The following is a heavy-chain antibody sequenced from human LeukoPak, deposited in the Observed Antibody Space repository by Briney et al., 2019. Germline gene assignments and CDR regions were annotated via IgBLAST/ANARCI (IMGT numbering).Heavy chain of an antibody. J-gene: IGHJ4*02. CDR3: VGGRDGYNRADY. CDR2: ISSGNSYI. V-gene: IGHV3-21*01. D-gene: IGHD5-24*01. CDR1: GFTFSSYS. Sequence: GGSLRLSCAASGFTFSSYSMSWVRQAPGKGLEWVSSISSGNSYIHYSDSVKGRFTISRDNAKNSLYLQMNSLRAEDTAVYYCVGGRDGYNRADYWGQGTLVTVSS.